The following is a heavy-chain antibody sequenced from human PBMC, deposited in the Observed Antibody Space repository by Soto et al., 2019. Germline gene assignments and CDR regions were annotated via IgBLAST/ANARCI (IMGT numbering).Heavy chain of an antibody. J-gene: IGHJ5*02. CDR2: IYYSGST. CDR3: ARDPKGNNWFDP. CDR1: GGSISSYF. V-gene: IGHV4-59*01. Sequence: SETLSLTCTVSGGSISSYFWGWIRQPPGKGLEWIGYIYYSGSTNYNPSLKSRVTISVDTSKNQFSLKLSSVTAADTAVYYCARDPKGNNWFDPWGQGTLVTVSS.